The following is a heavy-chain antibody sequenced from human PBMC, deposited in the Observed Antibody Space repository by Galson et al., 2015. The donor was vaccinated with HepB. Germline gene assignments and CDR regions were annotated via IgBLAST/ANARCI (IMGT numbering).Heavy chain of an antibody. D-gene: IGHD3-22*01. Sequence: SLRLSCAASRFTFSNYVMNWVRQAPGKGLEWVSSISASGSSTYYADSVKGRFTISRDNSKNTLYLQMNSLRADDTAVYYCAKRSGVNYYDSSGYYHFDYWGQGTLVTVSS. J-gene: IGHJ4*02. CDR1: RFTFSNYV. CDR3: AKRSGVNYYDSSGYYHFDY. V-gene: IGHV3-23*01. CDR2: ISASGSST.